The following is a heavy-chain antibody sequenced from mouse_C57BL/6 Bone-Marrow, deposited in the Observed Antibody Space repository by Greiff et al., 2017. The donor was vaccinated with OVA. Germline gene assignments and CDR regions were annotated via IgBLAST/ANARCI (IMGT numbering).Heavy chain of an antibody. CDR3: ASLYYYGSSPYWYFDV. Sequence: QVQLQQSGAELMKPGASVKLSCTATGYTFTGYWIEWVKQRPGHGLEWIGEILPGSGSTNYNEKFKGKATFTADTSSNTAYMQLSSLTTEDSAIYYCASLYYYGSSPYWYFDVWGTGTTVTVSA. CDR2: ILPGSGST. V-gene: IGHV1-9*01. CDR1: GYTFTGYW. J-gene: IGHJ1*03. D-gene: IGHD1-1*01.